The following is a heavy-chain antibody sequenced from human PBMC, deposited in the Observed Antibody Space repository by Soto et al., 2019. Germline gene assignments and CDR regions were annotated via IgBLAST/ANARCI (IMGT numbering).Heavy chain of an antibody. D-gene: IGHD3-9*01. V-gene: IGHV4-34*01. CDR1: GGSFSGYY. CDR3: ARTGRYCPRCDDY. J-gene: IGHJ4*02. CDR2: INHSGST. Sequence: QVQLQQWGAGLLKPSETLSLTCAVYGGSFSGYYWSWIRQPPGKGLEWIGEINHSGSTNYNPSLKSRVTISVDTSKNQFSLKRSSVTAADTAVYYCARTGRYCPRCDDYWGQGTLVTVSS.